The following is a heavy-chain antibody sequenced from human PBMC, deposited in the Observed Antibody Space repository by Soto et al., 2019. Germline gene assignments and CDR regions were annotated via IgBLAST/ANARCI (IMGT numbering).Heavy chain of an antibody. CDR3: ARGSPPALQQGNWFDP. Sequence: GASVKVSCKASGYTFTSYYMHWVRQAPGQGLEWMGIINPSGGSTSYAQKFQGRVTMTRDTSTSTVYMELSSLRSEDTAVYYCARGSPPALQQGNWFDPWGQGTLVTVPS. D-gene: IGHD1-1*01. CDR2: INPSGGST. J-gene: IGHJ5*02. CDR1: GYTFTSYY. V-gene: IGHV1-46*01.